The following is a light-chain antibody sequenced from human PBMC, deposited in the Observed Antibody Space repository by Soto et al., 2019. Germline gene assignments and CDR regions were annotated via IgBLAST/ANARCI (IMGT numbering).Light chain of an antibody. V-gene: IGKV1-5*03. Sequence: DIQMTQSPSTLSASVGDRVTITCRASQSISSWLAWYQQKPGKAPKLLSYKASSLESGVPSRFSGSGSGTEVTLTFSSLEPDDFATDDCQQDNSLWTFSQGTKVEVK. CDR2: KAS. CDR1: QSISSW. CDR3: QQDNSLWT. J-gene: IGKJ1*01.